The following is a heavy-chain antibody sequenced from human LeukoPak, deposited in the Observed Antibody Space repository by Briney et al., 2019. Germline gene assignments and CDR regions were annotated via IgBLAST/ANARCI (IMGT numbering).Heavy chain of an antibody. D-gene: IGHD3-10*02. CDR1: GFSFSSYT. Sequence: GGSLGLSCAASGFSFSSYTMNWVRQAPGKGLEWVSSISSSSSYIYYADSMKGRFTISRDNAKNSLYLQMNSLRAEDTAVYYCAELGITMIGGVWGKGTTVTISS. CDR2: ISSSSSYI. CDR3: AELGITMIGGV. J-gene: IGHJ6*04. V-gene: IGHV3-21*01.